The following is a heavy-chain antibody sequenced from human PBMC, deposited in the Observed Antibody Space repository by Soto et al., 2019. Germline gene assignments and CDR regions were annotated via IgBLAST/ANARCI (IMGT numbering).Heavy chain of an antibody. V-gene: IGHV1-69*13. J-gene: IGHJ6*02. Sequence: ASVKVSCKASGGTFSSYAISWVRQAPGQGLEWMGGIIPIFGTANYAQKFQGRVTITADESTSTAYMELSSLRSEDTAVYYCARARKPTVTTPKLVYYYYGMDVWGQGTTVTVSS. CDR3: ARARKPTVTTPKLVYYYYGMDV. D-gene: IGHD4-4*01. CDR1: GGTFSSYA. CDR2: IIPIFGTA.